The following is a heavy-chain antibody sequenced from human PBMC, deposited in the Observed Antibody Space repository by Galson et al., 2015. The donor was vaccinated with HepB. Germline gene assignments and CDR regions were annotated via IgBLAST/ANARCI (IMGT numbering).Heavy chain of an antibody. D-gene: IGHD2-15*01. J-gene: IGHJ4*02. Sequence: SLRLSCAASGFTFSSYAMSWVRQAPGKGLEWVSAISGSGGSTYYADSVKGRFTISRDNSKNTLYLQMNSLRAEDTAVYYCAKDPGLGYCSGGSCYSWGQGTLVTVSS. CDR3: AKDPGLGYCSGGSCYS. CDR2: ISGSGGST. V-gene: IGHV3-23*01. CDR1: GFTFSSYA.